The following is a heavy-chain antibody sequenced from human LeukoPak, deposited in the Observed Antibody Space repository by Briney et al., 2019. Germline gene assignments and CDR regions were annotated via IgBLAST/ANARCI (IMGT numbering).Heavy chain of an antibody. V-gene: IGHV1-8*03. Sequence: GASVKVSCKASGYTFTSYDINWVRQATGQGLEWMGWMNPNSGNTGYAQKFQGRVTITRNTSISTAYMELSSLRSEETAVYYCARDVEMYYDSSAFGDYWGQGTLVTVSS. CDR1: GYTFTSYD. CDR2: MNPNSGNT. J-gene: IGHJ4*02. D-gene: IGHD3-22*01. CDR3: ARDVEMYYDSSAFGDY.